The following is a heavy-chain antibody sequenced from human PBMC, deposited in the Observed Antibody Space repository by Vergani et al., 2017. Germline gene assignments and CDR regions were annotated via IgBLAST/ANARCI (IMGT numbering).Heavy chain of an antibody. Sequence: EVQLLESGGGLVQPGGSLRFSCAAPGFTFSSYAMSWVRQAPGKGREWVSAISGSGGRTYYADSVKGRFTISRDTSKNTLYLQMTILRAEDTAVYYCAKDEPADLWGRGTLVTVSS. CDR3: AKDEPADL. V-gene: IGHV3-23*01. D-gene: IGHD1-14*01. J-gene: IGHJ2*01. CDR2: ISGSGGRT. CDR1: GFTFSSYA.